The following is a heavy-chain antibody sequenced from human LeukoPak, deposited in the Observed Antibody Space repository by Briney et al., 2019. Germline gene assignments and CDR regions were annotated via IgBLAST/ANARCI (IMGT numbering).Heavy chain of an antibody. CDR2: INPYSGAI. CDR3: ARDPKSQLLLDY. D-gene: IGHD2-2*01. V-gene: IGHV1-2*02. J-gene: IGHJ4*02. CDR1: GFTXTDEY. Sequence: ASVTVSCTSSGFTXTDEYIHWVRQAPGQGLEWMGWINPYSGAINYAQKFQGRVTLTRDTSISTAYMELSRLTSGDTAVYYCARDPKSQLLLDYWGQGTLVTVSS.